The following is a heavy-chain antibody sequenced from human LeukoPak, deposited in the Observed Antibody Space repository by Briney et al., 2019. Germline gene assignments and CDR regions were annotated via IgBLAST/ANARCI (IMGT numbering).Heavy chain of an antibody. V-gene: IGHV3-30-3*01. D-gene: IGHD6-6*01. J-gene: IGHJ5*02. CDR3: ARDVGEYSSSLLPGWFDP. CDR1: GFTFSSHW. Sequence: GGSLRLSCAASGFTFSSHWMSWVRQVPGKGLEWVAVISYDGSNKYYADSVKGRFTISRDNSKNTLYLQMNSLRAEDTAVYYCARDVGEYSSSLLPGWFDPWGQGTLVTVSS. CDR2: ISYDGSNK.